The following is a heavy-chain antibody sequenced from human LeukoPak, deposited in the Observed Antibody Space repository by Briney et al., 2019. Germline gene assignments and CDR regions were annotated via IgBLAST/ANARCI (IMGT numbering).Heavy chain of an antibody. D-gene: IGHD1-26*01. J-gene: IGHJ4*02. CDR1: GGSISSSDCC. CDR2: IHYIGAT. V-gene: IGHV4-39*01. CDR3: ARPSTSGSYYY. Sequence: SETLSLTCTVSGGSISSSDCCWGWIRQPPGKGLEWIGSIHYIGATYYYPSLKSRVTISVDTSKNQFSLKFTSVTAADTAVYYCARPSTSGSYYYWSQGILVTVSS.